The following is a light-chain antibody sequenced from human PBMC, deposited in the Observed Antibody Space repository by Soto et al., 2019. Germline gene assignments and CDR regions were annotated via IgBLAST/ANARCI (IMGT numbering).Light chain of an antibody. V-gene: IGKV3-20*01. CDR3: HQYGRSPWT. CDR2: GAS. Sequence: EIVLTQSPGTLSLSPGERATLSCRTSETVSSYYLAWYQQKPGQAPRLIIYGASNRATGIPDAFSGSGSGTDFTLTISRLEPEDFAVYYCHQYGRSPWTFGQGTKVEI. CDR1: ETVSSYY. J-gene: IGKJ1*01.